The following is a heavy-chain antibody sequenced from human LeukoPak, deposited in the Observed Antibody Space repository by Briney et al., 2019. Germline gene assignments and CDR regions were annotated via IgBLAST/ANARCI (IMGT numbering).Heavy chain of an antibody. CDR1: GYTFIGYP. J-gene: IGHJ4*02. CDR3: APSGEDYFDY. CDR2: INPNSGGT. Sequence: ASVKVSCKASGYTFIGYPMHWVRQAPGQGLEWMGWINPNSGGTNYAQNFQGRVTMTRDTSISTAYMELSRLTSDDTAVYFCAPSGEDYFDYWGQGTLLTVSS. D-gene: IGHD3-3*01. V-gene: IGHV1-2*02.